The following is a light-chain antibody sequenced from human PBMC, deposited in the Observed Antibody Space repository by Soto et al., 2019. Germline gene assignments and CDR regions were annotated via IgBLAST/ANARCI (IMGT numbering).Light chain of an antibody. V-gene: IGKV2-28*01. CDR1: QSLLYSDGDNY. CDR2: LAS. CDR3: MQALQTPNT. Sequence: DIVMTQSPLSLPVTPGEPASISCRSSQSLLYSDGDNYLDWYLQKPGQSPQLLIYLASKRASGVPDRFSASGSGTEFTLRISRVEAEDVGLYYCMQALQTPNTFGQGTRLEIK. J-gene: IGKJ5*01.